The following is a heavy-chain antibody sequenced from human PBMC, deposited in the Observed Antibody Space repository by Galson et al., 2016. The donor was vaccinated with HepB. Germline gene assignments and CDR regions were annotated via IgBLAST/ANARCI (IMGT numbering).Heavy chain of an antibody. D-gene: IGHD3-10*01. CDR1: GFTVSTNY. V-gene: IGHV3-53*01. Sequence: SLRLSCAASGFTVSTNYMSWVRQAPGKGLEWVSLIFTGGNSYYADSVKGRFTISRDNSKNTLYLQMSSLRAEDTAKYYCAKVSRSREIYSHYYSGMDVWGQGTTVTVSS. CDR2: IFTGGNS. J-gene: IGHJ6*02. CDR3: AKVSRSREIYSHYYSGMDV.